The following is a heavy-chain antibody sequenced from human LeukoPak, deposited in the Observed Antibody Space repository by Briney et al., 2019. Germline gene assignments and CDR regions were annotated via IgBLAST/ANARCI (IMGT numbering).Heavy chain of an antibody. CDR2: INPSGGST. V-gene: IGHV1-46*01. J-gene: IGHJ4*02. D-gene: IGHD5-18*01. Sequence: GASVKVSCKASGYTFTSYYMHWVRQAPGQGLEWMGIINPSGGSTSYAQKFQGRVTMTRDTSISTAYMELRSLSSGDTAVYSCARLYSYGSGFDYWGQGTLVTVSS. CDR1: GYTFTSYY. CDR3: ARLYSYGSGFDY.